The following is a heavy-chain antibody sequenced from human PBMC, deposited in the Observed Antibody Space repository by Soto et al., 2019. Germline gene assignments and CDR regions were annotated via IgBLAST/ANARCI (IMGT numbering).Heavy chain of an antibody. CDR3: ARERATAGGAVCAY. CDR2: IIPFFGTA. CDR1: GSTFSTYA. J-gene: IGHJ4*02. Sequence: QVQLVQSGAEVKKPGSSVKVSCKASGSTFSTYAISWVRQAPGQGLEWMGGIIPFFGTAHYAQRFPGRATITADASTSTADMELRSLRSEATAVYYCARERATAGGAVCAYWGQGTLVTVSS. V-gene: IGHV1-69*12. D-gene: IGHD1-26*01.